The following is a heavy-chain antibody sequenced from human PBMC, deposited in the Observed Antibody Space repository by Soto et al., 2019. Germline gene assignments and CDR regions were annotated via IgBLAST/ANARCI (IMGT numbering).Heavy chain of an antibody. J-gene: IGHJ3*02. CDR2: IFSNGEK. Sequence: SGPTLVNPTETLTLTCTVSGFSLSNARMGVSWIRQPPGKALEWLAHIFSNGEKSYSTFLKSRLTISKDTSKSQVVLTMTNMDPVDTATYYCARIKAGTNAFDIWGQGTMVTVSS. CDR3: ARIKAGTNAFDI. D-gene: IGHD6-13*01. V-gene: IGHV2-26*01. CDR1: GFSLSNARMG.